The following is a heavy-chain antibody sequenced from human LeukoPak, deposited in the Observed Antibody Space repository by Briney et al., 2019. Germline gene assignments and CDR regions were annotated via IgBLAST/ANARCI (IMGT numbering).Heavy chain of an antibody. Sequence: GGSLRLSCAASGFTFDDYGMSWVRQAPGKGLEWVSGINWNGGSTGYADSVKGRFTISRDNAKNSLYLQMNSLRAEDTAVYYCARAPIYYYYYMDVWGKGTTVTVSS. V-gene: IGHV3-20*04. CDR2: INWNGGST. J-gene: IGHJ6*03. CDR3: ARAPIYYYYYMDV. CDR1: GFTFDDYG.